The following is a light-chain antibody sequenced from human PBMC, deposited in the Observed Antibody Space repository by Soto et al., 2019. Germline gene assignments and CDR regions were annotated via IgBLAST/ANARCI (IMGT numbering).Light chain of an antibody. V-gene: IGLV1-44*01. CDR1: SSDIGSNP. CDR2: RDN. Sequence: QSVLTQPPSASGTPGQRVAISCSGGSSDIGSNPVNWYLHLPGAAPKLLIYRDNQRPSGVPDRFSGSNSGTSASLTISGLQSEDEAYYFCSAWDDTIYGPVFGGGTKLTVL. J-gene: IGLJ2*01. CDR3: SAWDDTIYGPV.